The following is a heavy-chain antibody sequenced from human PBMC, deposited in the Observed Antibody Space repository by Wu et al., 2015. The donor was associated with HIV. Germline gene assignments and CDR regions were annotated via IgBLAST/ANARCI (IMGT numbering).Heavy chain of an antibody. CDR2: INPNSGGT. CDR3: ARATQWLVLTDAFDI. CDR1: GYTFTGYY. Sequence: VQLVQSGAEVKKPGASVKVSCKASGYTFTGYYMHWVRQAPGQGLEWMGWINPNSGGTNYAQKFQGRVTMTRDTSISTAYMELSRLRSDDTAVYYCARATQWLVLTDAFDIWGQGTMVTVSS. D-gene: IGHD6-19*01. J-gene: IGHJ3*02. V-gene: IGHV1-2*02.